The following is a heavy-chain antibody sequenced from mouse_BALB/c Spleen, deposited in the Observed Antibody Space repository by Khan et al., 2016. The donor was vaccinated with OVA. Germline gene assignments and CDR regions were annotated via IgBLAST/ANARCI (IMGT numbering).Heavy chain of an antibody. CDR2: IFPGDGTT. J-gene: IGHJ4*01. CDR1: GYTFTSYD. CDR3: ARRRGSMDY. Sequence: QMQLEESGAEVVKSGASVKLSCKASGYTFTSYDLNWVRQRPEQGLEWSGWIFPGDGTTKYNEKFKGKATLTTDKSSSTAYIQLSRLTSEDSAVYFCARRRGSMDYWGQGPSATVSS. V-gene: IGHV1S56*01.